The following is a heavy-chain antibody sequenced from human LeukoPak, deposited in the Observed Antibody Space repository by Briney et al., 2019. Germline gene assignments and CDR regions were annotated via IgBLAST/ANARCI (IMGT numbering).Heavy chain of an antibody. Sequence: GGSLRFSCAASGFTFSSYSMNWVRQAPGKGLEWVSSISSSSTYIYYADSVKGRFTISRDTAKNSLYLQMNSLRAEDTAVYCCAVLDSSGFPDYWGQGTLVTVSS. CDR1: GFTFSSYS. J-gene: IGHJ4*02. V-gene: IGHV3-21*01. CDR3: AVLDSSGFPDY. D-gene: IGHD3-22*01. CDR2: ISSSSTYI.